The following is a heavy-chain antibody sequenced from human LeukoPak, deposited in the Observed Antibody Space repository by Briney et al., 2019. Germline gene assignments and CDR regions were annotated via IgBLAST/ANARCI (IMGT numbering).Heavy chain of an antibody. CDR3: ARDQTWLGAFDI. D-gene: IGHD3-22*01. Sequence: KPSETLSLTCTVSGGSISSYYWSWIRQPAGKGLEWIGRIYATGRTNDNPSLKSRVTISVDTSKNQFSLKLSSVTAADTAVYYCARDQTWLGAFDIWGQGTMVTVSS. V-gene: IGHV4-4*07. CDR2: IYATGRT. J-gene: IGHJ3*02. CDR1: GGSISSYY.